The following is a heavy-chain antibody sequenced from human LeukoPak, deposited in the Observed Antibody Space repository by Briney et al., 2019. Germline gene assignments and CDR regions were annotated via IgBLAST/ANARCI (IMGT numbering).Heavy chain of an antibody. J-gene: IGHJ4*02. CDR2: ISSNGGST. CDR1: GLTFSIYA. CDR3: VKGGCGYCSGRDYFDY. D-gene: IGHD2-15*01. V-gene: IGHV3-64D*06. Sequence: GVPLRLLCSASGLTFSIYATHCVRQVRGKGLEYVSAISSNGGSTYYAASVKGRFTISRDNSKNTLYLQMSSLRVEDTAVYYCVKGGCGYCSGRDYFDYWGQGTLVTVSS.